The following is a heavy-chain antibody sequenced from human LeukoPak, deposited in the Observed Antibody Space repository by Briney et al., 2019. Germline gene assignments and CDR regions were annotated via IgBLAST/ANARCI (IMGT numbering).Heavy chain of an antibody. CDR1: GGTFSSYA. J-gene: IGHJ3*02. CDR2: IIPFLGIT. V-gene: IGHV1-69*04. Sequence: GASVKVSCKASGGTFSSYAINWVRQAPGQGLEWMGRIIPFLGITNFAQKFQGRVTITADESTSTAYMELSSLRSEDTAVYYCARARLRYFDWSDPQVDAFDIWGQGTMVTVSS. CDR3: ARARLRYFDWSDPQVDAFDI. D-gene: IGHD3-9*01.